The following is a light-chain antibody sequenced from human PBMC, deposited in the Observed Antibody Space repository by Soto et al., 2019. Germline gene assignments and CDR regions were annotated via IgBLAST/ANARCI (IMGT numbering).Light chain of an antibody. CDR3: MQNLRLPLT. CDR1: QSLLHSDGRTY. Sequence: ETVMTQTPLSLPATPGQPASISCKSSQSLLHSDGRTYLYWFLQKPGQSPQLLIYEVSNRFSGVPDRFSGSGSRKDFTMKISRVEAEDVGVYYCMQNLRLPLTFGPGTKVHI. J-gene: IGKJ3*01. CDR2: EVS. V-gene: IGKV2D-29*02.